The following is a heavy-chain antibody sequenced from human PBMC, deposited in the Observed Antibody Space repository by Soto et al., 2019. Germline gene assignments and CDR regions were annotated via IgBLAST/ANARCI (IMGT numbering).Heavy chain of an antibody. Sequence: PGGSLRLSCAASGFTFRNYAIHWVRQAPGKGLEWVAVTSRDGSHKYYLDSVKGRFTISRDNSKDTVNLLMNSLRDDDSAMYYCARSRNSAVADSFDLWGQGTLVTVSS. CDR3: ARSRNSAVADSFDL. V-gene: IGHV3-30*04. CDR1: GFTFRNYA. D-gene: IGHD1-26*01. J-gene: IGHJ4*02. CDR2: TSRDGSHK.